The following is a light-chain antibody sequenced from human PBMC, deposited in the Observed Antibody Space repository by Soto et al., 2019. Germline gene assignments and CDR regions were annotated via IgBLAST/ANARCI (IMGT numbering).Light chain of an antibody. CDR1: SSDVGTYNY. Sequence: QSALTQPPSASGSPGQSVTISCTGTSSDVGTYNYVSWYQHHPGKAPRVIIYEVSNRPSGVSNRFSGSKSGNTASLTISGLQAEDEADYYCSSYTSSNDHVVFGGGTKLTVL. CDR3: SSYTSSNDHVV. J-gene: IGLJ2*01. V-gene: IGLV2-14*01. CDR2: EVS.